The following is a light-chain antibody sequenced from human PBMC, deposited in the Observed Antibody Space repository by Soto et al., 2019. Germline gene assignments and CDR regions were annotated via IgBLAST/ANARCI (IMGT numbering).Light chain of an antibody. CDR1: SSNIGSNY. J-gene: IGLJ3*02. CDR2: GNK. CDR3: QSYDSSLSGPV. Sequence: QSVLTQPPSASGTPGQRVTISCSGSSSNIGSNYVHWYQQLPGTAPKVLIYGNKNRPSGVPARFSASKSGTSASLAISGLQADDEADYWCQSYDSSLSGPVFGGGTKLTVL. V-gene: IGLV1-40*01.